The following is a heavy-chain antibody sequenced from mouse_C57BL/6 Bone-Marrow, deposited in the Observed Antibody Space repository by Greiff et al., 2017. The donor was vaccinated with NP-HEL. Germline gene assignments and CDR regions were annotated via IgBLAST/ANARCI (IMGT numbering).Heavy chain of an antibody. V-gene: IGHV1-80*01. CDR2: IYPGDGDT. CDR1: GYAFSSYW. Sequence: VKLQESGAELVKPGASVKISCKASGYAFSSYWMNWVKQRPGKGLEWIGQIYPGDGDTNYNGKFKGKATLTADKSSSTAYMQLSSLTSEDSAVYFCASFHPPYYYAMDYWGQGTSVTVSS. CDR3: ASFHPPYYYAMDY. J-gene: IGHJ4*01.